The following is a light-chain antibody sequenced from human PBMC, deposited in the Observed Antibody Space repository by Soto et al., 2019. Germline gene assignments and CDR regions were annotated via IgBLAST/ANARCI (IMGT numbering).Light chain of an antibody. CDR1: NLGSKS. Sequence: SYELTQTPSVSVAPGKTASITCGGNNLGSKSVHWYQQKPGQTPMLVIYSDSDRPSGIPERFSGSNSGNTATLTISRVEAGDEADYYCQVWDSSSDHRVFGGGTQLTVL. V-gene: IGLV3-21*04. CDR3: QVWDSSSDHRV. J-gene: IGLJ3*02. CDR2: SDS.